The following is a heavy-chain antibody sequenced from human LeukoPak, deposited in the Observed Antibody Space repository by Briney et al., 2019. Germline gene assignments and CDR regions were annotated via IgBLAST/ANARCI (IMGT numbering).Heavy chain of an antibody. D-gene: IGHD3-16*01. Sequence: AGSLRLSCAVSRFTFSTIIIEWVRQASGKGRVWVGGTRTKTSKSQTTYAASVGGRFTISRDESKNTAYLEMNVLKIEDTGIYYCAASGITSDAFDIWGQGTMVTVSS. J-gene: IGHJ3*02. CDR1: RFTFSTII. CDR2: TRTKTSKSQT. V-gene: IGHV3-73*01. CDR3: AASGITSDAFDI.